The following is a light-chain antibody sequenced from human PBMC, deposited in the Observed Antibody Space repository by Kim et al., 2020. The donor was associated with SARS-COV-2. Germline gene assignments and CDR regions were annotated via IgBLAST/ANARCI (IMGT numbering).Light chain of an antibody. V-gene: IGLV10-54*01. Sequence: QAGLTQPPSVSKDLRQTATLTCTGNSNNVGNRGAAWLQQHQGHPPKLLSYRNNNRPSGISERFSASRSGNTAPLTIIGLQPEDEADYVCSTWDSSLSAVVFGGGTQLTVL. J-gene: IGLJ2*01. CDR2: RNN. CDR3: STWDSSLSAVV. CDR1: SNNVGNRG.